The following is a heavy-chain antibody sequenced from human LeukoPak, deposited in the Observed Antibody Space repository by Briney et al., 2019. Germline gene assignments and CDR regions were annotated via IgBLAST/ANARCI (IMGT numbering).Heavy chain of an antibody. V-gene: IGHV3-7*01. J-gene: IGHJ4*02. CDR3: ARLFGGVTTFDY. CDR2: MKGDASLI. Sequence: GGSLRLSCAASGFSFGNFWMSWVRQAPGRGLQWVASMKGDASLIYYVDSVKGRFTISRDNARNSLYMQMNSLRAEDTAVYYCARLFGGVTTFDYWGQGALVTVSS. D-gene: IGHD2-8*02. CDR1: GFSFGNFW.